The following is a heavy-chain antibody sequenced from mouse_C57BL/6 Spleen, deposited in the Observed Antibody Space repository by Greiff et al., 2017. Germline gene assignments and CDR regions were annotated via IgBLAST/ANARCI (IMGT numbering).Heavy chain of an antibody. J-gene: IGHJ4*01. CDR2: INPSNGGT. D-gene: IGHD2-5*01. V-gene: IGHV1-53*01. CDR1: SCSSLG. CDR3: ARSYSNYYAMDY. Sequence: SCSSLGLNWVKQRPGQGLEWIGNINPSNGGTNYNEKFKSKATLTVDKSSSTAYMQLSSLTSEDSAVYYCARSYSNYYAMDYWCQGTSVTVSS.